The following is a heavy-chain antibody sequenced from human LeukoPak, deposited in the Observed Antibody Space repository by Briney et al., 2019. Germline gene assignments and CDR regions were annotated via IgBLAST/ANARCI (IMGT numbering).Heavy chain of an antibody. V-gene: IGHV6-1*01. CDR3: ARVKLVYYSSSWFSPLDFDY. Sequence: SQTLSLTCAISGDSASSNSAAWNWIRQSPSRGLEWLGRTYYRSKWYNDYAVSVKSRITINPDTSKNQFSLQLNSVTPEDTAVYYCARVKLVYYSSSWFSPLDFDYWGQGTLVTVSS. J-gene: IGHJ4*02. CDR2: TYYRSKWYN. D-gene: IGHD6-13*01. CDR1: GDSASSNSAA.